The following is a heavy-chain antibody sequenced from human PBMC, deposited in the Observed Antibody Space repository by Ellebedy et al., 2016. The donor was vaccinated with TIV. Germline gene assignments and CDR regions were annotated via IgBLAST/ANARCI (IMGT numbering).Heavy chain of an antibody. CDR2: IVGSGGSR. J-gene: IGHJ3*02. CDR1: GFSFSSYA. D-gene: IGHD1-26*01. CDR3: SKERTTGSYSTDVCDI. Sequence: PGGSLRLSCAASGFSFSSYAMSWVRQAPGKGLEWVSGIVGSGGSRYADSVKGRFTISRDNSKNTVYLQMNSLRAEDTAVYYCSKERTTGSYSTDVCDIWGQGTMVTVSS. V-gene: IGHV3-23*01.